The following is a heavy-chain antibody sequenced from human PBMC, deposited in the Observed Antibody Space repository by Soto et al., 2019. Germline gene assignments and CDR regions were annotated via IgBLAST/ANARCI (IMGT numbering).Heavy chain of an antibody. V-gene: IGHV3-23*01. Sequence: EVQLLESGGGLVQPGGSLRLSCAASGFSFASYAMNWVRQAPGKGLEWVSGIRGSGGSTYYADSVKGRFTISRDNSKNTLYLQLSSLRVEDTAVYYCAKWFGISGQYYLDYWGQGTLVTVSS. J-gene: IGHJ4*02. CDR1: GFSFASYA. D-gene: IGHD3-10*01. CDR3: AKWFGISGQYYLDY. CDR2: IRGSGGST.